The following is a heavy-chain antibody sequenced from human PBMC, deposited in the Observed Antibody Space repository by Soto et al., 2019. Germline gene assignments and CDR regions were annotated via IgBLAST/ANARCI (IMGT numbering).Heavy chain of an antibody. V-gene: IGHV3-64D*06. D-gene: IGHD3-9*01. Sequence: GGSLRLSCSASGFTFSEYSMDWVRQAPGKGLQYVSTISSDGDITYYADSVKGRFTISRDNSKNTLYLQMNSLRPEDTAVYYCVKVSTFYDILTGYYSTNFFDPWGQGTLVTVSS. J-gene: IGHJ5*02. CDR1: GFTFSEYS. CDR2: ISSDGDIT. CDR3: VKVSTFYDILTGYYSTNFFDP.